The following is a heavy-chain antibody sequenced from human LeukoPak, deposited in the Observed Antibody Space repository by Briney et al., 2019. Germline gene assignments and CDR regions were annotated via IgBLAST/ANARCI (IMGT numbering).Heavy chain of an antibody. CDR1: GYTFTDYF. V-gene: IGHV1-2*02. Sequence: ASVKVSCKASGYTFTDYFIHWVRQAPGQGLEWMGWITPYNGATKYAQRFQGRVTLTRDTSINIAYMELTRLGSDDTAMYYCARAYNWNLYYFDHWGQGTLVTVSS. CDR2: ITPYNGAT. CDR3: ARAYNWNLYYFDH. J-gene: IGHJ4*02. D-gene: IGHD1-20*01.